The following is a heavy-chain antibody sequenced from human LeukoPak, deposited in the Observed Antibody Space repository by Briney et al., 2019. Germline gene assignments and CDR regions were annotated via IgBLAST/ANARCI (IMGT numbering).Heavy chain of an antibody. CDR3: ARHELVSASWFDP. CDR2: IYYTGST. D-gene: IGHD2-21*02. CDR1: GGSLSGYY. V-gene: IGHV4-39*01. Sequence: SETLSLTCAVYGGSLSGYYWSWIRQPPGKWLEWIGSIYYTGSTYYNPSLKSRVTISVHTSENQFSLKLNSVTAADTAVYYCARHELVSASWFDPWGQGTLVTVSS. J-gene: IGHJ5*02.